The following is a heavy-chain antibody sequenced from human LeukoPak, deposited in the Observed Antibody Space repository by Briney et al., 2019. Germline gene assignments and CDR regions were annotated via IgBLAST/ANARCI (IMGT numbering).Heavy chain of an antibody. V-gene: IGHV3-7*01. Sequence: GGSLRLSCAASGFTFSSYWMSWVRQASGKGLEWVANIKQDGSEKYYVDSVKGRFTISRDNAKNSLYLQMNSLRAEDTAVYYCARALYYYDSSGYYTGYFQHWGQGTLVTVSS. CDR1: GFTFSSYW. CDR3: ARALYYYDSSGYYTGYFQH. D-gene: IGHD3-22*01. J-gene: IGHJ1*01. CDR2: IKQDGSEK.